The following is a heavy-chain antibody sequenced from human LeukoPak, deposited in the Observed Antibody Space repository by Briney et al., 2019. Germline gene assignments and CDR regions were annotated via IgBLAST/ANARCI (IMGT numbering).Heavy chain of an antibody. Sequence: GGSLRLSCAASGFTLASYAMSWVRQAPGKGLEWVSAITGSGRSTYYADSAKGRFTISRDNSKNTLYLQMNSLRAEDTAVYYCAKQWIQLWSPPDYWGQGTLVTVSS. CDR2: ITGSGRST. V-gene: IGHV3-23*01. D-gene: IGHD5-18*01. CDR1: GFTLASYA. J-gene: IGHJ4*02. CDR3: AKQWIQLWSPPDY.